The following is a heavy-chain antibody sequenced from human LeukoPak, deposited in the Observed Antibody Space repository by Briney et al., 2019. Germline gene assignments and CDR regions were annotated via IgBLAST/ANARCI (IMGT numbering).Heavy chain of an antibody. CDR2: ISSSSSYI. J-gene: IGHJ4*02. CDR1: GFTFSSYS. D-gene: IGHD1-26*01. CDR3: ARDQASGSYFY. V-gene: IGHV3-21*01. Sequence: GGSLGLSCAASGFTFSSYSMNWVRQAPGKGLEWVSSISSSSSYIYYADSVKGRFTISRDNAKNSLYLQMNSLRAEDTAVYYCARDQASGSYFYWGQGTLVTVSS.